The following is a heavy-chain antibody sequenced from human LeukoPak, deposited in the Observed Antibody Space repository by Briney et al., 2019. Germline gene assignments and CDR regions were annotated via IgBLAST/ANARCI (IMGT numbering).Heavy chain of an antibody. J-gene: IGHJ4*02. CDR1: GGSISTYY. D-gene: IGHD5-18*01. CDR3: VRGPTYSYDN. CDR2: IDTTGSI. Sequence: SETLSLTGTVSGGSISTYYWSWIRQPAGKGLEWIGRIDTTGSINYNPSLKSRVTVSGDTSKNQFSLKLSSVTAADTAVYYCVRGPTYSYDNWGQGTLVTVSS. V-gene: IGHV4-4*07.